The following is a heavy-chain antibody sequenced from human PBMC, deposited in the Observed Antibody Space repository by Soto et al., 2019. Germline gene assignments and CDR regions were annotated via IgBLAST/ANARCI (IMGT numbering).Heavy chain of an antibody. CDR1: GGSISSGGYY. Sequence: QVQLQESGPGLVKPSQTLSLTCTVSGGSISSGGYYWSWIRQHPGKGLEWIGYIYYSGSTYYNPSLRSRVTRAADTSRNQFSLNRSYVTAADTAVYYCVRDRDIGLMGGDGMAVWGPGTTVTVSS. CDR2: IYYSGST. V-gene: IGHV4-31*03. J-gene: IGHJ6*02. CDR3: VRDRDIGLMGGDGMAV. D-gene: IGHD2-8*01.